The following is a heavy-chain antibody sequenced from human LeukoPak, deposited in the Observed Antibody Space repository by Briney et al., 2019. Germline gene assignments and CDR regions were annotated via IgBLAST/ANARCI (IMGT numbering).Heavy chain of an antibody. D-gene: IGHD2-2*01. CDR2: ISGSGGST. CDR3: AKDRADCSNTSCYAFFDY. CDR1: GFTVSNYA. Sequence: GVSLRLSCAASGFTVSNYAINWVRQAPGKGLEWVSGISGSGGSTFYADSVKGRFTISRDNSKTTLYLQMNSLRAEDTAVYYCAKDRADCSNTSCYAFFDYWGQGTLVTVSP. V-gene: IGHV3-23*01. J-gene: IGHJ4*02.